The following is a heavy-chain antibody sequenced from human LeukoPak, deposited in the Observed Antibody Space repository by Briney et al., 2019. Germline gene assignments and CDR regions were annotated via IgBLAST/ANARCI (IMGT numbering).Heavy chain of an antibody. CDR2: IYHSGRS. J-gene: IGHJ4*02. Sequence: PWGTLSLTCTGSGGSISSYYWSWIRQPPGEGLEWIGFIYHSGRSNYNPSLMSRLTISVDTYANQFSLNMKYVTAADAVVYYCAKHSFDSDDYFDYWGQGTLVTVSS. CDR3: AKHSFDSDDYFDY. CDR1: GGSISSYY. D-gene: IGHD3-16*01. V-gene: IGHV4-59*08.